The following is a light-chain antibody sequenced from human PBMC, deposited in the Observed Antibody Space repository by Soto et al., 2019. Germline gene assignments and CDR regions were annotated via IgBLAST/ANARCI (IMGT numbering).Light chain of an antibody. CDR2: DVS. J-gene: IGKJ2*01. CDR3: QHRSSWPRT. V-gene: IGKV3-11*01. Sequence: EIVLTQSPATLSLSPGERATLSCRASHSVATYLAWYQQKPGQAPRLLIYDVSTRATGVPARFSGSGSGTDFTLTISSLEPEDFAVYYCQHRSSWPRTFGQGTKWEIK. CDR1: HSVATY.